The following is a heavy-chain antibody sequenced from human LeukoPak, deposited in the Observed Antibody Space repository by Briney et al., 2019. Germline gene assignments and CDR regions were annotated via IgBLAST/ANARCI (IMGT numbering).Heavy chain of an antibody. CDR1: GFTFHINA. J-gene: IGHJ5*01. V-gene: IGHV3-23*01. CDR2: ISGSGSSA. D-gene: IGHD2-2*01. CDR3: AKEPREYCSSTSCPNWFDS. Sequence: ESGGSLRLSCVAPGFTFHINAMNWVRQAPGKGLEWVSAISGSGSSAHYADSVKGRFTISRDNSENTLFLQMNSLRAEDTAVYYCAKEPREYCSSTSCPNWFDSWGQGTLVTVSS.